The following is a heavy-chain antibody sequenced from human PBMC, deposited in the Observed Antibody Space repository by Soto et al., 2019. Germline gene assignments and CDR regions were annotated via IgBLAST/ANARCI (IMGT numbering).Heavy chain of an antibody. CDR2: IYYSGST. CDR1: GGSISSGGYY. Sequence: QVQLQESGPGLVKPSQTLSLTCTVSGGSISSGGYYWSWIRQHPGKGLEWIGYIYYSGSTYYNPSFKIRVTISVDTSKNQFSLKLSSVTAADTAVYYCARDRDSGCTVPNWYFDLWGRGTLVTVSS. V-gene: IGHV4-31*03. J-gene: IGHJ2*01. CDR3: ARDRDSGCTVPNWYFDL. D-gene: IGHD6-19*01.